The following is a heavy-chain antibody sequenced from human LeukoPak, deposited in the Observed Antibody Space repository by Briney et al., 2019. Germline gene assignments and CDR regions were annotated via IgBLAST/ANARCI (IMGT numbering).Heavy chain of an antibody. J-gene: IGHJ4*02. Sequence: GGSLRLSCAASGFTFSSHWMSWVRQAPGKGLEWVANIKQDGSEKYYVDSVKGRFTISRDNAKNSLYLQMNSLRAEDTAVYYCARGRSGWSEYYFDYWGQGTLVTVSS. CDR3: ARGRSGWSEYYFDY. CDR2: IKQDGSEK. V-gene: IGHV3-7*01. CDR1: GFTFSSHW. D-gene: IGHD6-19*01.